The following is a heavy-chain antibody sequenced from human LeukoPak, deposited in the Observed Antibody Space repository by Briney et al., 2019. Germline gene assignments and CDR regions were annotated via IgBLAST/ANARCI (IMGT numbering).Heavy chain of an antibody. CDR1: GGSFSGYY. V-gene: IGHV4-34*01. CDR3: ARGLVVVPAAYYYYGMDV. CDR2: INHSGST. D-gene: IGHD2-2*01. Sequence: SETLSLTCTVYGGSFSGYYWSWIRRPPGKGLEWIGEINHSGSTNYNPSLKSRVTISVDTSKNQFSLKLSSVTAADTAVYYCARGLVVVPAAYYYYGMDVWGQGTTVTVSS. J-gene: IGHJ6*02.